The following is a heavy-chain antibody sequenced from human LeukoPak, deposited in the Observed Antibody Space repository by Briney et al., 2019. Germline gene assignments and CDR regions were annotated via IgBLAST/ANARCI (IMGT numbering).Heavy chain of an antibody. CDR1: GGSFSGYY. CDR2: INHSGST. V-gene: IGHV4-34*01. Sequence: SETLSLTCAVYGGSFSGYYWSWNRQPPGKGLEWIGEINHSGSTNYNPSLKSRVTISVDTSKNQFSLKLSSVTAADTAVYYCARGWGADYWGQGTLVTVSS. J-gene: IGHJ4*02. D-gene: IGHD1-26*01. CDR3: ARGWGADY.